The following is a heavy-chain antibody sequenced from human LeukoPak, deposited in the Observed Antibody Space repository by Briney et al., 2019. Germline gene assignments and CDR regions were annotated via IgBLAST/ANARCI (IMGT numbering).Heavy chain of an antibody. CDR3: ARVLDCSSTSCYGEGDY. CDR1: GGSFSGYY. J-gene: IGHJ4*02. V-gene: IGHV4-34*01. Sequence: SETLSLTCAVYGGSFSGYYWSWIRQPPGKGLEWIGEINHSGSTNYNPSLKSRVTISVDTSKNQFSLKLSSVTAADTAVYYCARVLDCSSTSCYGEGDYWGQGTLVTVSS. CDR2: INHSGST. D-gene: IGHD2-2*01.